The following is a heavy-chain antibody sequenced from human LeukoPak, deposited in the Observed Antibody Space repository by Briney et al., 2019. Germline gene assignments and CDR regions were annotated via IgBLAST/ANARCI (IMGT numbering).Heavy chain of an antibody. CDR1: GFTFSDYY. CDR2: ISSSGSTI. D-gene: IGHD4-11*01. V-gene: IGHV3-11*04. Sequence: GGSLRLSCAASGFTFSDYYMSWIRQAPGKGLEWVSYISSSGSTIYYADSVKGRFTISRDNAENSLYLQMNSLRAEDTAVYYCARGGLQGYYYYYMDVWGKGTTVTVSS. CDR3: ARGGLQGYYYYYMDV. J-gene: IGHJ6*03.